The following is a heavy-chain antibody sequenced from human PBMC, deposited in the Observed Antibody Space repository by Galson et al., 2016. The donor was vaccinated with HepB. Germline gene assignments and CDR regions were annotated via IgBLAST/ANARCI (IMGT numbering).Heavy chain of an antibody. V-gene: IGHV1-18*04. CDR2: ISAHNGNT. CDR3: ARVGLIPAAGTWGYYYYYYMDV. Sequence: SVKVSCKASDYRFISHSITWVRQAPGQGLEWMGWISAHNGNTKYVQNLQGRVTMTTDTSTSTAYMELRSLRSDDTAVYFCARVGLIPAAGTWGYYYYYYMDVWGKGTTVTVSS. CDR1: DYRFISHS. J-gene: IGHJ6*03. D-gene: IGHD6-13*01.